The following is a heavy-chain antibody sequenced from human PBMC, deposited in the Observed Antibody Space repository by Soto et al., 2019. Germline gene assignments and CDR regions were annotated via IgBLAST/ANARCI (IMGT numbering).Heavy chain of an antibody. CDR3: ATGVCSGGSCSRTIDY. D-gene: IGHD2-15*01. CDR2: INPSGGST. Sequence: GASVKVSCKASGYTFTSYYMHWVRQAPGQGLEWMGIINPSGGSTSYAQKFQGRVTMTRDTSTSTVYMELSSLRSEDTAVYYCATGVCSGGSCSRTIDYWGQGTLVTVSS. CDR1: GYTFTSYY. V-gene: IGHV1-46*03. J-gene: IGHJ4*02.